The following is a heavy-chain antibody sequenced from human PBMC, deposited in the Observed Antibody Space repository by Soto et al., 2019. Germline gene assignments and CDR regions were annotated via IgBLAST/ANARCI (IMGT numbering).Heavy chain of an antibody. D-gene: IGHD4-17*01. CDR3: ARSLTTLTTLLDY. V-gene: IGHV1-2*02. Sequence: ASVKVSCKASGYTLTGNYMHWVREAPGQGLEWMGWINPNGGTNYAEKLQGRVTMTRDTSISTAYMELSRLRSDDTAVYYCARSLTTLTTLLDYWGQGTLVTVSS. J-gene: IGHJ4*02. CDR2: INPNGGT. CDR1: GYTLTGNY.